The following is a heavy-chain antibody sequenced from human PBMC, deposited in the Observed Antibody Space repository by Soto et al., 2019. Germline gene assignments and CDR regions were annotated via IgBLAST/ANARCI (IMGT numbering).Heavy chain of an antibody. CDR1: GFTLRTYW. CDR3: ATSLI. Sequence: EVQLVGSGGGLVQPGGSLRLSCAASGFTLRTYWMNWVRQAPGKGLEWVANIKGDGSEKYYVDPVKGRFTISRDNAMNSLDLQKNSLRAEDTAVYYCATSLIRGQGALVTVSS. CDR2: IKGDGSEK. D-gene: IGHD6-6*01. V-gene: IGHV3-7*01. J-gene: IGHJ4*02.